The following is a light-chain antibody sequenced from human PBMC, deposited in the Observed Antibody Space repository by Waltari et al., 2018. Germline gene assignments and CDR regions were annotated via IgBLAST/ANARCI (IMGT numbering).Light chain of an antibody. V-gene: IGKV3-15*01. CDR3: QQYNKWPPGT. J-gene: IGKJ1*01. CDR2: GAS. Sequence: EVVLTQSPATLSVSLGERATLSCRASQSVSSDLAWYQQKPGQAPRLIIHGASIRATGITARFSGSGSGTEFTLTISSLQSEDSAVYYCQQYNKWPPGTFGQGTKVEIK. CDR1: QSVSSD.